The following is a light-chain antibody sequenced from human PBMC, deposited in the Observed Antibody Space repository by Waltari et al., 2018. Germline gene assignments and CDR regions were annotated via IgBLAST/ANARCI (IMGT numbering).Light chain of an antibody. J-gene: IGKJ1*01. V-gene: IGKV3-20*01. CDR3: QKYGTLPAT. CDR1: PSVSRT. Sequence: EIVLTQSPGTLCLSPGARATLSCRASPSVSRTLAWYQQKPGQAPRLLIYDASTRATGIPDRFSGSGSGTDFSLTISRLEPEDFAVYYCQKYGTLPATFGQGTKVEIK. CDR2: DAS.